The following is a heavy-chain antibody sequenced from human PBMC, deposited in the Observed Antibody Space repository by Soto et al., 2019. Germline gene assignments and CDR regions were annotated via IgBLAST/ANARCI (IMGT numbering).Heavy chain of an antibody. CDR1: GYTFSSYY. Sequence: SVKVSCKASGYTFSSYYLQWVRQAPGQGLEWMGGIIPIFGTVNYAQKFQGRVTITADESTSTAYMELSSLRSEDTAVYYCARHDCISSSCYYYYYYGMDVWGQ. CDR3: ARHDCISSSCYYYYYYGMDV. V-gene: IGHV1-69*13. D-gene: IGHD2-2*01. J-gene: IGHJ6*02. CDR2: IIPIFGTV.